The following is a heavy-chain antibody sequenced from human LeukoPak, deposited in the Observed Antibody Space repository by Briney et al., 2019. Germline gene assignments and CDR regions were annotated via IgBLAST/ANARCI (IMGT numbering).Heavy chain of an antibody. D-gene: IGHD4-17*01. V-gene: IGHV3-33*01. Sequence: GGSLRLSCAASGFTFSSYGMHWVRQAPGKGLEWVAVIWYDGSNKYYADSVKGRFTISRDNSKNTLYLQMSSLRAEDTAVYYCARERTTVTTSFYYGMDVWGQGTTVTVSS. CDR2: IWYDGSNK. CDR1: GFTFSSYG. J-gene: IGHJ6*02. CDR3: ARERTTVTTSFYYGMDV.